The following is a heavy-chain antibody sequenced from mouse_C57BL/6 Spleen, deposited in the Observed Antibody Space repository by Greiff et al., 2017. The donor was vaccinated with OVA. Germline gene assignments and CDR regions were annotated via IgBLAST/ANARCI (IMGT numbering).Heavy chain of an antibody. J-gene: IGHJ2*01. D-gene: IGHD3-2*02. Sequence: EVQRVESVAELVRPGASVKLSCTASGFNIKNTYMHWVKQRPEQGLEWIGRIDPANGNTKYAPKFQGKATITADTSSNTAYLQLSSLTSEDTAIYYCARPAQATYYFDYWGQGTTLTVSS. V-gene: IGHV14-3*01. CDR2: IDPANGNT. CDR3: ARPAQATYYFDY. CDR1: GFNIKNTY.